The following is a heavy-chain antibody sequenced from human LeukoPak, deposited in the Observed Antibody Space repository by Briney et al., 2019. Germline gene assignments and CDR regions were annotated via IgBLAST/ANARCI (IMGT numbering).Heavy chain of an antibody. CDR3: PRGTVGATAKYYYYYYMDV. D-gene: IGHD1-26*01. CDR1: GFTFSSYA. Sequence: GGSLRLSCAASGFTFSSYAMSWVRQAPGKGLEGGAGVNWNGGSTGYADSVKGRCTIARDNAKNSLYLQMHRLRADDTPLYYCPRGTVGATAKYYYYYYMDVWAKGTTVTVSS. CDR2: VNWNGGST. V-gene: IGHV3-20*04. J-gene: IGHJ6*03.